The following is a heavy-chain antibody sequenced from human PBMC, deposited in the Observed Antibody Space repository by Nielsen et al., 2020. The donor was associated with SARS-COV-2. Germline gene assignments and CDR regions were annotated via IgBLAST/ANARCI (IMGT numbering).Heavy chain of an antibody. J-gene: IGHJ3*02. CDR2: IYPGDSDT. CDR3: ARRLDIVVVGRLAFDI. CDR1: GYSFTSYW. V-gene: IGHV5-51*01. Sequence: GESLKISCKGSGYSFTSYWIGWVRQMPGKGLEWMGIIYPGDSDTRYSPSFQGQVTISADKSISTAYLQWSSLKASDTAMYYCARRLDIVVVGRLAFDIWGQGTMVTVSS. D-gene: IGHD2-15*01.